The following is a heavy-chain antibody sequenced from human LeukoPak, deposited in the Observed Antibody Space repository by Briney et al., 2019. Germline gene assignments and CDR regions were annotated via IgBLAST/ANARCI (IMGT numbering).Heavy chain of an antibody. D-gene: IGHD3-22*01. CDR2: IYWDDDK. Sequence: ESGPTLVNPTQTLTLTCAFSGLSLTTRGVGVGWIRQPPGKALEWLALIYWDDDKRYSPSLNSRLTITKDTSKKQVVLTVTNLDPVDTATYYCARLAYYDNSGSSRPFDIWGQGTRVTVSS. CDR1: GLSLTTRGVG. V-gene: IGHV2-5*02. J-gene: IGHJ3*02. CDR3: ARLAYYDNSGSSRPFDI.